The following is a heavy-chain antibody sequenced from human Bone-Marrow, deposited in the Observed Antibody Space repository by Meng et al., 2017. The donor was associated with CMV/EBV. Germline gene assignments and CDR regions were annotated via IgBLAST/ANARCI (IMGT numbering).Heavy chain of an antibody. CDR3: ARDQQEPLAYGMDV. Sequence: SETLSLTCAVYGGASSGYYWSWIRQPPGKGLEWIGYIYYRGSTNYNPSLKSRVTISVDTSKNQFSLKLSSVTAADTAVYYCARDQQEPLAYGMDVWGQWTTVTVSS. V-gene: IGHV4-59*01. CDR1: GGASSGYY. CDR2: IYYRGST. D-gene: IGHD1-1*01. J-gene: IGHJ6*02.